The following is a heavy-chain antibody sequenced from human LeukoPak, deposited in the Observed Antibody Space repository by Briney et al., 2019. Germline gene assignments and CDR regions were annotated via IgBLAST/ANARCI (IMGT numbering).Heavy chain of an antibody. V-gene: IGHV3-30-3*01. J-gene: IGHJ4*02. CDR1: GFTFNSYA. D-gene: IGHD2-15*01. CDR3: ARDRRYCSGGSCYFDYFFDY. Sequence: PRRSLRLSCAASGFTFNSYAVHWVRQAPGKGLEWVAVISYDGSINFYAASVKGRFTISRDNSKNTLYLQMNSLRPEDTALYFCARDRRYCSGGSCYFDYFFDYWGQGTLVTVSS. CDR2: ISYDGSIN.